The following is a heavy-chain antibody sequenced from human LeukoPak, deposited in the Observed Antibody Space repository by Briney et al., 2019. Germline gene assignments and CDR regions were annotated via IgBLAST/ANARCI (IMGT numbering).Heavy chain of an antibody. Sequence: SQTLSLTCTVSGGPISSGGYYWSWLRQHPGKGLEWIGYIYYSRSTYYNPSLKSRVTISVDTSKNQFSLKLSSVTAADTAVYYCARDRGDSTPFDYWGQGTLVTVSS. CDR2: IYYSRST. D-gene: IGHD3-10*01. CDR3: ARDRGDSTPFDY. J-gene: IGHJ4*02. V-gene: IGHV4-31*03. CDR1: GGPISSGGYY.